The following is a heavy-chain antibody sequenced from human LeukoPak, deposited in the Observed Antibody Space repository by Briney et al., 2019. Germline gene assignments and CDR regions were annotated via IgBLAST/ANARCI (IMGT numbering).Heavy chain of an antibody. D-gene: IGHD1-26*01. CDR3: ARGSWSWDYYYGMDV. J-gene: IGHJ6*02. V-gene: IGHV3-23*01. Sequence: PGGSLRLSCAASGFTFSSYAMSWVRQAPGKGLEWVSAISGSGGSTYYADSVKGRFTISRDNSKNTLYLQMNSLRAEDTAVYYCARGSWSWDYYYGMDVWGQGTTVTVSS. CDR1: GFTFSSYA. CDR2: ISGSGGST.